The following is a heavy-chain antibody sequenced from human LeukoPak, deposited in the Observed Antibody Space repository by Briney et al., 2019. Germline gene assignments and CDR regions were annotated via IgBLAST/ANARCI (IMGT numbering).Heavy chain of an antibody. CDR1: GGTFSSYA. CDR2: IIPIFGTA. CDR3: AGDSGYSGYDRRAFDY. V-gene: IGHV1-69*13. Sequence: GASVKVSCKASGGTFSSYAISWVRQAPGQGLEWMGGIIPIFGTANYAQKFQGRVTITADESTSTAYMELSSLRSEDTAVYYCAGDSGYSGYDRRAFDYWGQGTLVTVSS. D-gene: IGHD5-12*01. J-gene: IGHJ4*02.